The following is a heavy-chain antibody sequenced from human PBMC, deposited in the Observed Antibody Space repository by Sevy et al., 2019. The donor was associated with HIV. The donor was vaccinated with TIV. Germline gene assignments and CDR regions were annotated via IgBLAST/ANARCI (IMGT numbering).Heavy chain of an antibody. D-gene: IGHD3-22*01. J-gene: IGHJ4*02. CDR3: AKDLYYDTSLFDY. Sequence: GGCLRLSCAASGFTFSTYAMSWVRQAPGKGLEWVSGISGTYGSTYYADSVKGRFTISRDNSKNTLYLQMNSLRAEDTALYYCAKDLYYDTSLFDYWGQGIRVTVSS. CDR1: GFTFSTYA. V-gene: IGHV3-23*01. CDR2: ISGTYGST.